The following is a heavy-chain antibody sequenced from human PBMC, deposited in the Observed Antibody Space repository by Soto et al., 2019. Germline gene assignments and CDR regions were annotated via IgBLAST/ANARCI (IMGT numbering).Heavy chain of an antibody. D-gene: IGHD3-3*01. CDR2: IGADNSDT. J-gene: IGHJ5*02. Sequence: QVQLVQSGPEVKQPGGSVKVSCKASGYTFPTYGFSWVRQAPGQGLEWVGWIGADNSDTTYAQKFQGRVTMTIDTSTTTSYMELRSLTTDDTAVYFCARDWRGAEGFDPWGQGTLGTVSS. V-gene: IGHV1-18*04. CDR1: GYTFPTYG. CDR3: ARDWRGAEGFDP.